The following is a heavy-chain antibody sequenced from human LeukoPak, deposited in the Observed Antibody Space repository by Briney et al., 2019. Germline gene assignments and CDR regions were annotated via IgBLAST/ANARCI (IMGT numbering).Heavy chain of an antibody. CDR2: ISSSSSYI. CDR1: GFTFSSYS. V-gene: IGHV3-21*01. J-gene: IGHJ6*03. CDR3: ARGDILGGSDYYYYMDV. D-gene: IGHD3-10*01. Sequence: PGGSLRLSCAASGFTFSSYSMNWVRQAPGKGLEWVSSISSSSSYIYYADSVKGRFTISRDNAKNSLYLQMNSLRAEDTAVYYCARGDILGGSDYYYYMDVWGKGTTVTVSS.